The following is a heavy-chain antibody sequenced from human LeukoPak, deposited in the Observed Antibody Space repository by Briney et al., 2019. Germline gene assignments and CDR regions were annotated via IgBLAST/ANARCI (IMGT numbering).Heavy chain of an antibody. J-gene: IGHJ5*02. V-gene: IGHV1-2*02. CDR2: INPNSGGT. CDR3: ASRFSGIEWFDP. CDR1: GDTFTGYY. D-gene: IGHD3-3*01. Sequence: ASVKVSCKASGDTFTGYYIHWVRQAPGQGLEWMGWINPNSGGTNYAQKFQGRVTMTRDTSISTAYMELSRLRSDDTAVYYCASRFSGIEWFDPWGQGTLVTVSS.